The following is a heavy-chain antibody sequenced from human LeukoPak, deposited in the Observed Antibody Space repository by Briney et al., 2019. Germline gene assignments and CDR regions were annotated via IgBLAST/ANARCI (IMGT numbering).Heavy chain of an antibody. V-gene: IGHV3-7*01. CDR1: GFTFSSYW. J-gene: IGHJ2*01. D-gene: IGHD3-22*01. CDR3: ARAQYYYDSSGSPWYFDL. Sequence: PGGSLRLSCAASGFTFSSYWMSWVRQAPGKGLEWVANIKQDGSEKYYVDSVKGRFTISRDNAKNSLYLQMNSLRAEDTAVYYCARAQYYYDSSGSPWYFDLWGRGTLVTVSS. CDR2: IKQDGSEK.